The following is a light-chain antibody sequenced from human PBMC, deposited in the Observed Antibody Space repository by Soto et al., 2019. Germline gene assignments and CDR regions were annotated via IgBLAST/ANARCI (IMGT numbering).Light chain of an antibody. CDR3: QQYGSSPRFT. Sequence: EIVLTQSPGTLSLSPGERATLACRASQSVRSSYLAWYQQKPGQAPRLLIYGASTRASGIPDRFSGSGSGTHLTLTISRLEPEDVAVYYCQQYGSSPRFTFGPGTKGDIK. V-gene: IGKV3-20*01. CDR1: QSVRSSY. CDR2: GAS. J-gene: IGKJ3*01.